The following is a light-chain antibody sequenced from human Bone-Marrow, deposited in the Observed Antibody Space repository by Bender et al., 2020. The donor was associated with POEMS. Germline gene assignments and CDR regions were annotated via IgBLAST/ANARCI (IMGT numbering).Light chain of an antibody. V-gene: IGLV2-14*01. Sequence: QSALTQPASVTGSPGQSITISCTGTSSDVGGYNYVSWYQQYPGKAPKLMIYEVRNRPSGVSYRFSGSKSANTASLTISGLQAEDEADYFCSSYTDTNARVVFGGGTKLTVL. CDR1: SSDVGGYNY. J-gene: IGLJ2*01. CDR2: EVR. CDR3: SSYTDTNARVV.